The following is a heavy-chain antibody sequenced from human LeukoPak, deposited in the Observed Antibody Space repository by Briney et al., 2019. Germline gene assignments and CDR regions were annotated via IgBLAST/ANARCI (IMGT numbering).Heavy chain of an antibody. CDR2: IYPGDSNA. CDR3: ARHITTTDISWFDP. J-gene: IGHJ5*02. D-gene: IGHD1-1*01. V-gene: IGHV5-51*01. CDR1: GYSFTNYW. Sequence: GESRKISCKGSGYSFTNYWVGWVRQMPGKGLEWMGIIYPGDSNARYSPSFQGQVTISADKSTSTAYLQWSSLKASDTAMYYCARHITTTDISWFDPWGQGTLVTVSS.